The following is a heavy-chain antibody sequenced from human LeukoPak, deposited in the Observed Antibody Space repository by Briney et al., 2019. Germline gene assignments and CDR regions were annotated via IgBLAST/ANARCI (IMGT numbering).Heavy chain of an antibody. D-gene: IGHD1-7*01. Sequence: SETLSLTCTVSGGSISSSSYYWGWIRQPPGKGLEWIGSIYYSGSTYYNPSLKSRVTISVDTSKNQFSLKLSSVTAADTAVYYCARGKELRQPNYWGQGTLVTVSS. CDR3: ARGKELRQPNY. CDR1: GGSISSSSYY. J-gene: IGHJ4*02. V-gene: IGHV4-39*07. CDR2: IYYSGST.